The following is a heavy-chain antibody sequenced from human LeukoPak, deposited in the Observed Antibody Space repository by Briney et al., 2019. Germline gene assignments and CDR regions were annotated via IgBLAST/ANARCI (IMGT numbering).Heavy chain of an antibody. CDR1: GGSITTYY. D-gene: IGHD5-24*01. J-gene: IGHJ4*02. CDR3: ANGLDGYHPPGGY. Sequence: PSETLSLTCTVSGGSITTYYWNWIRQPPGKGLEWIGHMYYTGSTNYNPSLKSRVTVSVDTSKSQLSLRLTSVTTADTAVYYCANGLDGYHPPGGYWGQGTLVTVSS. CDR2: MYYTGST. V-gene: IGHV4-59*01.